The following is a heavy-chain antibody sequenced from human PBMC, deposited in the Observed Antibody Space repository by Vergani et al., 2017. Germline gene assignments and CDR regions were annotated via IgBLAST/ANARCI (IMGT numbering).Heavy chain of an antibody. V-gene: IGHV1-18*01. CDR3: ARDRGFGELLHDGLPGDNWFDP. CDR1: GYTFTSYG. D-gene: IGHD3-10*01. J-gene: IGHJ5*02. CDR2: ISAYNGNT. Sequence: QVQLVQSGAEVKKPGASVKVSCKASGYTFTSYGISWVRQAPGQGLEWMGWISAYNGNTNYAQKLQGRVTMTTDTSTSTAYMELRSLRSDETAVYYCARDRGFGELLHDGLPGDNWFDPWGQGTLVTVSS.